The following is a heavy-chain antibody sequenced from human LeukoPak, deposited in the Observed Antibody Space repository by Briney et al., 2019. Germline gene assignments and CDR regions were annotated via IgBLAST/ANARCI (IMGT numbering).Heavy chain of an antibody. CDR2: ISYDGSNK. CDR1: GFIFSNSA. V-gene: IGHV3-30*18. CDR3: AKDIEEWLVKGGGCFDY. J-gene: IGHJ4*02. D-gene: IGHD6-19*01. Sequence: GGSLRLSCAASGFIFSNSAMHWVRRAPGKGLEWVAVISYDGSNKYYADSVKGRFTISRDNSKNTLYLQMNSLRAEDTAVYYCAKDIEEWLVKGGGCFDYWGQGTLVTVSS.